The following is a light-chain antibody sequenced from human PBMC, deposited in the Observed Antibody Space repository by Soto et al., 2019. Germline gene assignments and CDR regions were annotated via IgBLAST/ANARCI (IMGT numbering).Light chain of an antibody. V-gene: IGKV4-1*01. J-gene: IGKJ1*01. CDR1: QSVLYDSNNKNY. CDR3: QQYYSIPKT. CDR2: WAS. Sequence: DTVMTQSPDSLAVSLGERATINCKSSQSVLYDSNNKNYLAWYQQKPGQTPKMLIYWASTRESGVPDRFSGTGSGTDFTLTISRLQAEDVAVYYCQQYYSIPKTFGQGTKVDIK.